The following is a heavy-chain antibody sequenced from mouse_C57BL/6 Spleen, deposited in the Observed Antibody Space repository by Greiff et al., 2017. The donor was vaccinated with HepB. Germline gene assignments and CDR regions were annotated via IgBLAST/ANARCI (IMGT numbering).Heavy chain of an antibody. CDR1: GYTFTDHT. J-gene: IGHJ2*01. D-gene: IGHD1-1*01. Sequence: VQLQQSDAELVKPGASVKISCKVSGYTFTDHTIHWMKQRPEQGLEWIGYIYPRDGSTKYNEKFKGKATLTADKSSSTAYMQLNSLTSEESAVYFGARGQVSHYYGSSHHFDYWGQGTTLTVSS. CDR3: ARGQVSHYYGSSHHFDY. CDR2: IYPRDGST. V-gene: IGHV1-78*01.